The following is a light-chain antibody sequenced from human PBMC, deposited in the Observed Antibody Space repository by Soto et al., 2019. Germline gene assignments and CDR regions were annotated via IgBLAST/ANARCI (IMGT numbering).Light chain of an antibody. CDR3: QQTYTAPRT. V-gene: IGKV1-39*01. CDR1: QTIKTY. J-gene: IGKJ1*01. CDR2: GAS. Sequence: DIQMTQSPSSVSASVGDRITITCRASQTIKTYLNWYQQKPGKAPRLLIYGASTLQTGVPSRFSGSGSMTDFTLTISDLQPEDFATYYCQQTYTAPRTFGQGTKVDI.